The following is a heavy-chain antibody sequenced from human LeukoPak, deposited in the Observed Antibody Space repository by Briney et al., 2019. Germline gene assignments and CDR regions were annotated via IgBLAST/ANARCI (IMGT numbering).Heavy chain of an antibody. V-gene: IGHV3-30*02. CDR1: GFTFSSYG. CDR3: AKDRGLGLTGDEAGDY. Sequence: WGSLRLSCAASGFTFSSYGMHWVRQAPGKGLEWVAFIRYDGSNKYYADSVKGRFTISRDNSKNTLYLQMNSLRAEDTAVYYCAKDRGLGLTGDEAGDYWGQGTLVTVSS. J-gene: IGHJ4*02. D-gene: IGHD1-20*01. CDR2: IRYDGSNK.